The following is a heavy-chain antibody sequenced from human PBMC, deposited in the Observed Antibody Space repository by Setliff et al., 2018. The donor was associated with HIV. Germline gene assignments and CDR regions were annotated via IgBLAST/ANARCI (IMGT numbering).Heavy chain of an antibody. CDR1: GAPISSYY. V-gene: IGHV4-59*01. J-gene: IGHJ6*02. Sequence: SETLSLTCKVSGAPISSYYWNWLRQPPGRGLEWIGYIYNSGYSNSKPSLKSRVTISLDTSKNQFSLKLSSVTAADTAVSYCARGDGYRANDAYYDTGMDVWGQGITVTVSS. CDR3: ARGDGYRANDAYYDTGMDV. CDR2: IYNSGYS. D-gene: IGHD5-12*01.